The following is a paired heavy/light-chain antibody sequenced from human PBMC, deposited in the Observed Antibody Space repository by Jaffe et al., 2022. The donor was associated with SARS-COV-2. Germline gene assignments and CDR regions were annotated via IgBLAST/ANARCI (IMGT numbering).Light chain of an antibody. J-gene: IGKJ2*01. CDR3: MQALQNPRT. CDR1: QSLLHSNGYNY. V-gene: IGKV2-28*01. Sequence: DIVMTQSPLSLPVTPGEPASISCRSSQSLLHSNGYNYLDWYLQKPGQSPQLLIYLGSNRASGVPDRFSGSGSGTDFTLKISRVEAEDVGVYYCMQALQNPRTFGQGTKLEIK. CDR2: LGS.
Heavy chain of an antibody. CDR2: IYYSGST. V-gene: IGHV4-30-4*01. CDR3: ARGYNGDKFYYYYGMDV. Sequence: QVQLQESGPGLVKPSQTLSLTCTVSGGSISSGDYYWSWIRQPPGKGLEWIGYIYYSGSTYYNPSLKSRVTISVDTSKNQFSLKLSSVTAADTAVYYCARGYNGDKFYYYYGMDVWGQGTTVTVSS. J-gene: IGHJ6*02. CDR1: GGSISSGDYY. D-gene: IGHD1-1*01.